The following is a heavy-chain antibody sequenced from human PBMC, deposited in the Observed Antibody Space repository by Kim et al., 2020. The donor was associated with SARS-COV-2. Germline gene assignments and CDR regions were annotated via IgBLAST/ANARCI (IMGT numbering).Heavy chain of an antibody. J-gene: IGHJ4*02. V-gene: IGHV3-64*01. CDR3: ARVKGRRGSGWYYFDY. CDR1: GFIFSNYA. Sequence: GGSLRLSCVASGFIFSNYAMHWVRQAPGKGLEYVSDITSDGDNTYYANSVKGRFTISRDNSKNTLYLQMGSLRADDMAVYYCARVKGRRGSGWYYFDYWGQGTLVTVSS. CDR2: ITSDGDNT. D-gene: IGHD6-19*01.